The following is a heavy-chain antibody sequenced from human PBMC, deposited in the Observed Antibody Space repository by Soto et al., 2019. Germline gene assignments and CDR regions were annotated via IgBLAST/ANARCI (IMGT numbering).Heavy chain of an antibody. V-gene: IGHV4-31*03. CDR1: RAFINSGGFY. CDR3: VRGGIAGHWFDP. CDR2: IFHSGST. Sequence: QVQLQESGPGLVKPTQTLSLTCSVSRAFINSGGFYYSWIRQPSGKGLEWLGYIFHSGSTLYNPSLRGRLTLSADTSRNQLSLYLTSVTAADTAVYYCVRGGIAGHWFDPWGQGILVTVSS. J-gene: IGHJ5*02. D-gene: IGHD2-15*01.